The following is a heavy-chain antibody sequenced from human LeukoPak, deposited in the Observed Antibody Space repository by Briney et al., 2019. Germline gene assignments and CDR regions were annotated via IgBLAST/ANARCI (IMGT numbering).Heavy chain of an antibody. D-gene: IGHD3-16*02. V-gene: IGHV4-39*01. CDR3: ARHGHDMGELSFYRPVDY. CDR1: GGSISSSNYY. Sequence: KPSETLSLTCTVSGGSISSSNYYWGWIRQPPGKGLEWIGNVYYSGSTYYNPSLKSRVTTSVDTSKNQLSLRLRSVTAAASALYYCARHGHDMGELSFYRPVDYWGQGALVTVSS. CDR2: VYYSGST. J-gene: IGHJ4*02.